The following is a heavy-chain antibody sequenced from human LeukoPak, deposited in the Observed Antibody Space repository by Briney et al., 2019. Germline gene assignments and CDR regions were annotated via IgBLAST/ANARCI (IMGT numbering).Heavy chain of an antibody. CDR2: ISSDGTIK. Sequence: GGSLRLSCAASGFTFNSSALHWVRQAPGKGLEWVAVISSDGTIKYYVDSVKGRFTTSRDNSKNTVYLRMNSLRAEDTAVYYCARDHSGVATVNYYYYYMDVWGKGTTVTVSS. CDR3: ARDHSGVATVNYYYYYMDV. CDR1: GFTFNSSA. V-gene: IGHV3-30*01. D-gene: IGHD4-11*01. J-gene: IGHJ6*03.